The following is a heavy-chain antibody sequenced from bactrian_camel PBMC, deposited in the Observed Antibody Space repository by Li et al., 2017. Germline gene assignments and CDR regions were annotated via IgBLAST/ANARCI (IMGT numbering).Heavy chain of an antibody. Sequence: QVQLVESGGGSVQPGGSLRLSCTVSGYRHSRYCMGWLRQAPGKEREGVATIGSDGTTRYADSVKGRFTVSKDNAKTTLYLQMNSLQPEDTAMYYCAADLYGGSSYILDIWCDFAYWGQGTQVTVS. J-gene: IGHJ4*01. CDR1: GYRHSRYC. V-gene: IGHV3S26*01. D-gene: IGHD6*01. CDR3: AADLYGGSSYILDIWCDFAY. CDR2: IGSDGTT.